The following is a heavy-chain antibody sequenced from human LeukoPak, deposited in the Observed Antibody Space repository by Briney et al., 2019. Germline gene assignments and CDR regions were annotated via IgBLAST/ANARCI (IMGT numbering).Heavy chain of an antibody. D-gene: IGHD3-3*01. CDR3: ARGREYYDFWSGPREGYFDY. J-gene: IGHJ4*02. V-gene: IGHV3-48*01. CDR2: ISSSSSTI. CDR1: GFTFSSYS. Sequence: GGSLRLSCAASGFTFSSYSMNWVRQAPGKGLECVSYISSSSSTIYYADSVKGRFTISRDNAKNSLYLQMNSLRAEDTAVYYCARGREYYDFWSGPREGYFDYWGQGTLVTVSS.